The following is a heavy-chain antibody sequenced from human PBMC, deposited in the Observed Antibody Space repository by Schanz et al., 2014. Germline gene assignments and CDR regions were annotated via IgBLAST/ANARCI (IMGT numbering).Heavy chain of an antibody. V-gene: IGHV3-48*01. Sequence: EVQVVESGGGLVQPGGSLRLSCTASGFNSDDYAMHWVRQAPGKGLEWISYITYNGGTIYYADSVKGRFTISRDNAKNSLYLEMNSLRAEDTAVYYCARDFLLEQLGYSHYYYAMDVWGQGTTVTVSS. CDR2: ITYNGGTI. D-gene: IGHD2-15*01. J-gene: IGHJ6*02. CDR1: GFNSDDYA. CDR3: ARDFLLEQLGYSHYYYAMDV.